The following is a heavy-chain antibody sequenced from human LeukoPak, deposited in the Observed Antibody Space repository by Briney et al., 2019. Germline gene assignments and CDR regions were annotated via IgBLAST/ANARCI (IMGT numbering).Heavy chain of an antibody. CDR2: IRNKANSYTT. J-gene: IGHJ4*02. CDR1: GFTVSTNY. Sequence: GGSLRLSCAASGFTVSTNYMSWVRQAPGKGLEWVGRIRNKANSYTTQYAASGKGRFTISRDDSKSSLYLQMNSLKTEDTSVYYCTRVYSSDWSGSYFDYWGQGTPVTVSS. V-gene: IGHV3-72*01. D-gene: IGHD6-13*01. CDR3: TRVYSSDWSGSYFDY.